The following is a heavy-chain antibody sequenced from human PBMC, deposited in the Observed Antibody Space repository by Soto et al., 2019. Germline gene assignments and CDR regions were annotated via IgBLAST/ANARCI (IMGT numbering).Heavy chain of an antibody. J-gene: IGHJ6*03. CDR2: LSWDDDR. CDR1: GFSLSTSGVG. Sequence: HITLRESGPTLVKPAQTLTLTCTFSGFSLSTSGVGVGWIRQPPGKALEWLGLLSWDDDRSYSPSLSSRLTITKDTSTGQVVLTFTNLVPGDTATYYCGRYTLNTFMYVWANVTTVTVSS. CDR3: GRYTLNTFMYV. D-gene: IGHD2-2*02. V-gene: IGHV2-5*02.